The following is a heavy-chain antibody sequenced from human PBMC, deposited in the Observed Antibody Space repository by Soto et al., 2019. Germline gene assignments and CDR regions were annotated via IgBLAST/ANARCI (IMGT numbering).Heavy chain of an antibody. V-gene: IGHV3-21*01. CDR3: ARPSIAAAGIPGEHDYYYYGMDV. D-gene: IGHD6-13*01. CDR1: GFTFSSYS. Sequence: EVQLVESGGGLVKPGGSLRLSCAASGFTFSSYSMNWVRQAPGKGLEWVSSISSSSSYIYYADSVKGRFTISRDNAKNSLYLQMNSLRAEDTAVYYCARPSIAAAGIPGEHDYYYYGMDVWGQGTTVTVSS. J-gene: IGHJ6*02. CDR2: ISSSSSYI.